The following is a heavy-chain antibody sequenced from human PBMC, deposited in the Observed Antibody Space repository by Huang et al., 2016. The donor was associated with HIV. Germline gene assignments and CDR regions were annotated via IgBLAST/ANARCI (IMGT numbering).Heavy chain of an antibody. D-gene: IGHD3-16*01. CDR2: IIPLFRAP. J-gene: IGHJ4*02. V-gene: IGHV1-69*01. Sequence: QVQLEQSGPAVRKPGASVKVSWQDSGGYFSDQIISWVRQAPGQRFEWIGGIIPLFRAPADAQESECPVTIPADESTATIYMELNSLTSEDTAVYYCAMSLRYQYDSRSYWGRYFDYWGQGTLVTVSS. CDR3: AMSLRYQYDSRSYWGRYFDY. CDR1: GGYFSDQI.